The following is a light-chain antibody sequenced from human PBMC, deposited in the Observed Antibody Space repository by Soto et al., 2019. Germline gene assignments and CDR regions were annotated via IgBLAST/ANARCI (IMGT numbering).Light chain of an antibody. CDR1: SSDVGGYNY. Sequence: QSALTQPASVSGSPGQSITISCTGTSSDVGGYNYVSWYQQHPGKAPKLMIYDVSNRPSGVSDRFSGSKSGNTASLTISGLQAEGEADYYCSSYTSSSTSVVFGTGTKLTVL. J-gene: IGLJ1*01. CDR2: DVS. V-gene: IGLV2-14*01. CDR3: SSYTSSSTSVV.